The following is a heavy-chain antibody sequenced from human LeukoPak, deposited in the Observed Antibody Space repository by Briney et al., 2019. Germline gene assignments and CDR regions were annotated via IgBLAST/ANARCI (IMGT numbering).Heavy chain of an antibody. Sequence: VASVKVSCKASRGTFSSYGISWVRQAPGQGLEWMGGIIPIFGTANYAQKFQGRVTITADQSTSTAYMELSSLRSEDTAVYYCARSTVGGITLAYWGQGTLVTVSS. J-gene: IGHJ4*02. CDR3: ARSTVGGITLAY. CDR1: RGTFSSYG. D-gene: IGHD1-26*01. CDR2: IIPIFGTA. V-gene: IGHV1-69*13.